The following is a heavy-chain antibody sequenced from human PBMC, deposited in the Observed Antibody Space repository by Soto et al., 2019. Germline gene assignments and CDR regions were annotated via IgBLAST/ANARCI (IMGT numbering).Heavy chain of an antibody. CDR3: ARIYYDFWSGYDYYYGMDV. V-gene: IGHV5-51*01. D-gene: IGHD3-3*01. CDR1: GYSFTSYW. J-gene: IGHJ6*02. CDR2: IYPGDSDT. Sequence: PGESLKISCKGSGYSFTSYWIGWVRQMPGKGLEWMGIIYPGDSDTRYSPSFQGQVTISADKSISTAYLQWSSLKASDTAMYYCARIYYDFWSGYDYYYGMDVWGQGTTVTVSS.